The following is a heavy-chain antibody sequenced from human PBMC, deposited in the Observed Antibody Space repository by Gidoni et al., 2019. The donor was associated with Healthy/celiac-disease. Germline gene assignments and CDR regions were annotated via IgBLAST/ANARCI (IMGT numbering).Heavy chain of an antibody. Sequence: QVQLVQSGAEVKKPGASVKVSCTASGYTFTGYYMHWVRQAPGQGLEWLGWNNPNSGGTNDAQKFQGRVTMTRDTSISTAYMELSRLRSDDTAVYYCARGTKLGIKGLGYWGQGTLVTVSS. D-gene: IGHD7-27*01. J-gene: IGHJ4*02. CDR1: GYTFTGYY. V-gene: IGHV1-2*02. CDR2: NNPNSGGT. CDR3: ARGTKLGIKGLGY.